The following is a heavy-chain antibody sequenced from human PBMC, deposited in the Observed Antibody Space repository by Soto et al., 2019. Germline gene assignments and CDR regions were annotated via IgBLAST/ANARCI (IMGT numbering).Heavy chain of an antibody. V-gene: IGHV4-59*01. J-gene: IGHJ4*02. Sequence: SETLSLTCTVAGASITSYYGSWFRQPPGQGLESLGYIYHTGVTNSNPSLRGRLSISIDTAKNQFSLKLSSVTSADTAIYYCARTARVPDFWGPGILVTVSS. CDR2: IYHTGVT. CDR3: ARTARVPDF. D-gene: IGHD2-2*01. CDR1: GASITSYY.